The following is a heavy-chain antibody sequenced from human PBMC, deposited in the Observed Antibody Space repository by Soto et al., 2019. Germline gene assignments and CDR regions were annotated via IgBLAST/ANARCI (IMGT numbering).Heavy chain of an antibody. CDR2: IYYSGST. D-gene: IGHD2-2*01. Sequence: SETLSLTCTVSGGSISSYYWSWIRQPPGKGLEWIGYIYYSGSTNYNPSLKGRVTISVDTSKNQFSLKLSSVTAADTAVYYCARTAGDCSSTSCPDYYYYGMDVWGQGTTVTVSS. CDR3: ARTAGDCSSTSCPDYYYYGMDV. CDR1: GGSISSYY. V-gene: IGHV4-59*01. J-gene: IGHJ6*02.